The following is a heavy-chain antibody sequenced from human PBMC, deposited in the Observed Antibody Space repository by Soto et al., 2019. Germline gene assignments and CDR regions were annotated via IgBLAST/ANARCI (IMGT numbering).Heavy chain of an antibody. CDR2: INAGNGNT. CDR3: AGIKPQKYSSGWYAEY. V-gene: IGHV1-3*01. CDR1: GYTFTSYA. Sequence: GASVKVSCKASGYTFTSYAMHWVRQAPGQRLEWMGWINAGNGNTKYSQKFQGRVTITRDTSASTAYMELSSLRSEDTAVYYCAGIKPQKYSSGWYAEYWGQGTLVTVSS. D-gene: IGHD6-19*01. J-gene: IGHJ4*02.